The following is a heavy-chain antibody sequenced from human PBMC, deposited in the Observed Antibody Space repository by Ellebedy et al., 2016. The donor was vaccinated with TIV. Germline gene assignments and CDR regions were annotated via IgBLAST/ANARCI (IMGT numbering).Heavy chain of an antibody. J-gene: IGHJ3*02. D-gene: IGHD6-19*01. CDR1: GFTFSSYW. CDR3: ARGVRYSSGQDAFDI. V-gene: IGHV3-74*01. Sequence: GESLKISCAASGFTFSSYWMHWVRHAPGKGLVWVSRINSDGSSTSYADSVKGRFTISRDNAKNTLYLQMNSLRAEDTAVYYCARGVRYSSGQDAFDIWGQGTMVTVSA. CDR2: INSDGSST.